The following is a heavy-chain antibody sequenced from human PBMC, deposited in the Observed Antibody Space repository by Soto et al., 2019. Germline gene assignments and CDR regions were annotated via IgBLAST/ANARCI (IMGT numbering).Heavy chain of an antibody. V-gene: IGHV3-9*01. J-gene: IGHJ3*02. CDR2: ISWNSGSI. CDR3: AKDLLPFTAMGYDAFDI. Sequence: EVQLVESGGGLVQPGRSLRLSCAASGFTFDDYAMHWVRQAPGKGLEWVSGISWNSGSIGYADSVKGRFTISRDNAKNSLYLQMNSLRAEDTALYYCAKDLLPFTAMGYDAFDIWGQGTMVTVSS. D-gene: IGHD5-18*01. CDR1: GFTFDDYA.